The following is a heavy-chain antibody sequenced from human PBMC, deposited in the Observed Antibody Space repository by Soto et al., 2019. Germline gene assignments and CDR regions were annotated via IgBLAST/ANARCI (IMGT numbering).Heavy chain of an antibody. CDR2: IYWDDDK. J-gene: IGHJ6*02. CDR1: AFSLSTGGVG. D-gene: IGHD2-21*02. CDR3: IQSRCGGDCLQSYASYYYYGMDV. Sequence: QITLKESGPTLVKPTQTLTLTCTFSAFSLSTGGVGVGWIRQPPGKALEWLALIYWDDDKRYSPSLRSRLTITKDTSKNPVVLTMTNTHPVDTATYYCIQSRCGGDCLQSYASYYYYGMDVWGQGTTVTVSS. V-gene: IGHV2-5*02.